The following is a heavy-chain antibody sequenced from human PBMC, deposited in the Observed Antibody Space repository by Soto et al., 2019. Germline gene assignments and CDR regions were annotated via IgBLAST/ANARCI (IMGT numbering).Heavy chain of an antibody. CDR3: ARVQDDYIWGSYRYGRRDFDY. V-gene: IGHV4-34*01. D-gene: IGHD3-16*02. CDR2: INPSGST. Sequence: QVQLQQWGAGLLKPSETLSLTCAVYGGSFSGYYWSWIRQPPGKGLEWIGEINPSGSTNYTPSLTSRVTMSVATSKNQFPLKLSSVTAADTAVYNCARVQDDYIWGSYRYGRRDFDYWGQGTLVTVS. CDR1: GGSFSGYY. J-gene: IGHJ4*02.